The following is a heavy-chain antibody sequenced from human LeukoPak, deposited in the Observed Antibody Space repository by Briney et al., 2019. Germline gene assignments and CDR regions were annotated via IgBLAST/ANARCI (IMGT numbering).Heavy chain of an antibody. CDR3: ARGEQQLVGLAFDY. J-gene: IGHJ4*02. V-gene: IGHV3-66*01. CDR2: IYSGGST. CDR1: GFTVSSNY. Sequence: GGSLRLSCAASGFTVSSNYMSWVRQAPGKGLEWVSVIYSGGSTYYADSVKGRFTISRDNSKNTLYLQMNSLRAEDTAVYYCARGEQQLVGLAFDYWGQGTLVTVSS. D-gene: IGHD6-13*01.